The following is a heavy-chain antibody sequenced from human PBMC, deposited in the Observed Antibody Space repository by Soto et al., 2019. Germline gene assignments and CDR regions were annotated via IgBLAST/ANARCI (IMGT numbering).Heavy chain of an antibody. Sequence: QVQLVQSGAEVKRPGASVKVSCKASGYTFTSYGISWVRQAPGQGLEWMGWISAYNGNTNYAQKLQGRVTMTTDTSTSTAYMELRSLRSDDTAVYYCARDLRFALWFGGDAFDIWGQGTMVTVSS. CDR1: GYTFTSYG. CDR3: ARDLRFALWFGGDAFDI. CDR2: ISAYNGNT. D-gene: IGHD3-10*01. V-gene: IGHV1-18*01. J-gene: IGHJ3*02.